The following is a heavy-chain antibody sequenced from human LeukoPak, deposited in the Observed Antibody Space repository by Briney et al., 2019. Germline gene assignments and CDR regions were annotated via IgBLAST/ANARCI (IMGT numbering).Heavy chain of an antibody. D-gene: IGHD5-24*01. V-gene: IGHV1-2*02. Sequence: ASVKVSCKASGYSFSDNYLNWVRQAPGQGLEWMGRIKPNSGDTDYAQKFQGRVTMTRDTSISTAYMELSSLRSEDTAIYYCARAVRDGYIDYFYYMDVWGKGTTVTVSS. CDR2: IKPNSGDT. CDR3: ARAVRDGYIDYFYYMDV. CDR1: GYSFSDNY. J-gene: IGHJ6*03.